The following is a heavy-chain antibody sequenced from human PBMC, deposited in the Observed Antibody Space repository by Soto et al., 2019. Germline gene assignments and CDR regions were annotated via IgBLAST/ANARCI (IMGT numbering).Heavy chain of an antibody. V-gene: IGHV3-9*01. CDR3: AKVTTEDYRITIFGVARFGAFDI. J-gene: IGHJ3*02. CDR1: GFTFDDYA. D-gene: IGHD3-3*01. CDR2: ISWNSGSI. Sequence: SLKISCAASGFTFDDYAMHWVRQAPGKGLEWVSGISWNSGSIGYADSVKGRFTISRDNAKNSLYLQMNSLRAEDTALYYCAKVTTEDYRITIFGVARFGAFDIWGQGTMVTVSS.